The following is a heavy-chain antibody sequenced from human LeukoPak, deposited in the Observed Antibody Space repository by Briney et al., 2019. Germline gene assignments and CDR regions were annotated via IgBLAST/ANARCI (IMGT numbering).Heavy chain of an antibody. CDR3: ARVETVTNWFDP. D-gene: IGHD4-11*01. J-gene: IGHJ5*02. CDR1: GGTFSSYA. Sequence: ASVKVSCKASGGTFSSYAISWVRQAPGQGLEWMGGIITIFGTANYAQKFQGRVTITADESTSTAYMELSSLRSEDTAVYYCARVETVTNWFDPWGQGTLVTVSS. V-gene: IGHV1-69*13. CDR2: IITIFGTA.